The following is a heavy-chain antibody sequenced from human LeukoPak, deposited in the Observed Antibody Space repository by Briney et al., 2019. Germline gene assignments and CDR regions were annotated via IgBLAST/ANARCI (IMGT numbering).Heavy chain of an antibody. V-gene: IGHV1-69*06. CDR2: IIPIFGTA. CDR1: GDTFSSYA. J-gene: IGHJ4*02. D-gene: IGHD6-6*01. CDR3: AREYSSSSGGNY. Sequence: ATEKVSCKVSGDTFSSYAISCVRHAPGRGREWMGRIIPIFGTAKCTQKFQGRDTITADTSTRTAYMDQSRLRSEDTAVYYCAREYSSSSGGNYWVQGTLVAVCS.